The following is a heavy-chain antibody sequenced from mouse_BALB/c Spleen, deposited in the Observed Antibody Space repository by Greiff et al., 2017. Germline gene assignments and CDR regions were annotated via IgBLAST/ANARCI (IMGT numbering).Heavy chain of an antibody. D-gene: IGHD1-1*01. V-gene: IGHV3-8*02. Sequence: EVKLQESGPSLVKPSQTLSLTCSVTGDSITSGYWNWIRKFPGNKLEYMGYISYSGSTYYNPSLKSRISITRDTSKNQYYLQLNSVTTEDTATYYCARDHYYGSSYGAMDYWGQGTSVTVSS. CDR1: GDSITSGY. J-gene: IGHJ4*01. CDR2: ISYSGST. CDR3: ARDHYYGSSYGAMDY.